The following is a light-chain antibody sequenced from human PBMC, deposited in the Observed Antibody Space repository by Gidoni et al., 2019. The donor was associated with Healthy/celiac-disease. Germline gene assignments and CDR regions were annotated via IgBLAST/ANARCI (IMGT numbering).Light chain of an antibody. V-gene: IGKV4-1*01. J-gene: IGKJ4*01. Sequence: DIVMTQSPDSLAVPLGERATINCKPSQSVLYSSTNKNYLAWYQQKPGQPPKLLIYWASTRESGVPDRFSGSGSGTDFTLTISSLQAEDVAVYYCQQYYTTPLTFGGGTKVEIK. CDR1: QSVLYSSTNKNY. CDR3: QQYYTTPLT. CDR2: WAS.